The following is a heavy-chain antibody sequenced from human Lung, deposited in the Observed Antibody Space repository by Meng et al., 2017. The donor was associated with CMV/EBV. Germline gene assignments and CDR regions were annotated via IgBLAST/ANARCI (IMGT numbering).Heavy chain of an antibody. CDR1: DDSISSNIYY. Sequence: SETXSLXXTVSDDSISSNIYYWGWIRQPPGKGLEWIGNIHNSGSSFHNPSLKGRVTISIDMSRNQFSLTLNSVTAADTAVYYCAREVYLDGSGFRRSYSDFWGQGXLVTVSS. CDR2: IHNSGSS. D-gene: IGHD3-22*01. J-gene: IGHJ4*02. CDR3: AREVYLDGSGFRRSYSDF. V-gene: IGHV4-39*07.